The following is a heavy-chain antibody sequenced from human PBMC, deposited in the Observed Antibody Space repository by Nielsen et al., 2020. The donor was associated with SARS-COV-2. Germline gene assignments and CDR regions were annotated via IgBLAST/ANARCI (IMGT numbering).Heavy chain of an antibody. CDR1: GDRVSSNRVA. V-gene: IGHV6-1*01. CDR3: TRDPGYYHGMDV. CDR2: IYYRSKWFY. J-gene: IGHJ6*02. Sequence: LRPPCVLPGDRVSSNRVAWNWIRQSPSRGLEWLGRIYYRSKWFYEYATSVRSRITIEPDTSKNHFSLHLDSVTSEDTAMYYCTRDPGYYHGMDVWGQGTTVIVSS.